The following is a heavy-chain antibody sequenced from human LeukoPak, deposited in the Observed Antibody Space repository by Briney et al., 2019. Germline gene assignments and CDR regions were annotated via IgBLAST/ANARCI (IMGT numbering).Heavy chain of an antibody. Sequence: SGTLSLTCTVSGGSISSSSYYWGWIRQPPGKGLEWIGSIYYSGSTYYNPSLKSRVTISVDTSKNQFSLKLSSVTAADTAVYYCAREGQQLGTFDYWGQGTLVTVSS. V-gene: IGHV4-39*07. CDR1: GGSISSSSYY. D-gene: IGHD6-13*01. CDR2: IYYSGST. J-gene: IGHJ4*02. CDR3: AREGQQLGTFDY.